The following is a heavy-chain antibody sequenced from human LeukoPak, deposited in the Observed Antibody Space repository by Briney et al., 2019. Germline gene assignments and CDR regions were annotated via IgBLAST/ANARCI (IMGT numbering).Heavy chain of an antibody. Sequence: TSETLSLTCAVYGGSFSGYYWSCIRQPPGKGLEWIGEINHSGSTNYNPSLKSRVTISLDTSRNQFSLKLNSVTAADTAVYYCAKSNGYDLVDIWGQGTMVTVSS. CDR2: INHSGST. V-gene: IGHV4-34*01. CDR3: AKSNGYDLVDI. J-gene: IGHJ3*02. CDR1: GGSFSGYY. D-gene: IGHD3/OR15-3a*01.